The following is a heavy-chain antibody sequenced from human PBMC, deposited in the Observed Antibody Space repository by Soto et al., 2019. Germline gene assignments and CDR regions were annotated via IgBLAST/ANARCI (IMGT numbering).Heavy chain of an antibody. Sequence: EVQLLVSGGGLVQPRGSLRLSCAASGFSFRNYAMTWVRQGPGKGLECVSGISGSGGRSYYADSVKGRFTISRDNSKSTLYSQMNSLRAEDTAVYYCAKAYFVWSSEQPYSFDYWGQGTLVTVSS. D-gene: IGHD3-16*01. V-gene: IGHV3-23*01. CDR1: GFSFRNYA. J-gene: IGHJ4*02. CDR2: ISGSGGRS. CDR3: AKAYFVWSSEQPYSFDY.